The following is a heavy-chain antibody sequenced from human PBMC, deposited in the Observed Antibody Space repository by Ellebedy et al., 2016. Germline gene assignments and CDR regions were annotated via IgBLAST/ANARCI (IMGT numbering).Heavy chain of an antibody. CDR2: INPNSGGT. V-gene: IGHV1-2*02. Sequence: ASVKVSXXASGYTFTGYYMHWVRQAPGQGLEWMGWINPNSGGTNYAQKFQGRVTMTRDTSISTAYMELSRLRSDDTAVYYCARDMGYSRYNWFDPWGQGTLVTVSS. CDR3: ARDMGYSRYNWFDP. J-gene: IGHJ5*02. CDR1: GYTFTGYY. D-gene: IGHD5-18*01.